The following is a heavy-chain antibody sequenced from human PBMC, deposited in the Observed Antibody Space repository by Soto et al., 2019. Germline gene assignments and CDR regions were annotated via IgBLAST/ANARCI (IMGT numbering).Heavy chain of an antibody. V-gene: IGHV3-23*01. CDR1: GFIFRSYA. CDR2: ITGSADNT. D-gene: IGHD4-17*01. CDR3: PKTGPAPDDYIDY. J-gene: IGHJ4*02. Sequence: GGSLRLSCAPSGFIFRSYAMTWVRQAPGKGLEWVSVITGSADNTYYADSVKGRFTISRDNSKNTLDLQMNGLRAADTAIYYWPKTGPAPDDYIDYWGQGTLVTVSS.